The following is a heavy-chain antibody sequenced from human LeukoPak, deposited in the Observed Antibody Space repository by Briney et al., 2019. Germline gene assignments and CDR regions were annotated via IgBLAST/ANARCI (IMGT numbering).Heavy chain of an antibody. J-gene: IGHJ4*02. CDR3: ARHARIAVAGLDY. Sequence: SATLSLTCTVSGDSINSYYWSWIRQPPGEGMEWIGYIYYIGSTNYNPSLKSRVTISVDTSKNQLSLKLTSVTAADTAVYYCARHARIAVAGLDYWGQGTLVTVSS. CDR2: IYYIGST. V-gene: IGHV4-59*08. D-gene: IGHD6-19*01. CDR1: GDSINSYY.